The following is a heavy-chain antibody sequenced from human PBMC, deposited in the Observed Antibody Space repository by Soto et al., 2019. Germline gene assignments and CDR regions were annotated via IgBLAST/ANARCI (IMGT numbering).Heavy chain of an antibody. D-gene: IGHD4-17*01. CDR2: IIPLYDSP. CDR1: GGTSSTYA. CDR3: ARGSHCGDALY. J-gene: IGHJ4*02. V-gene: IGHV1-69*06. Sequence: QVQLVQSGADVKKPGSSARVSCKASGGTSSTYAVHWVRQAPGQGLEWMGGIIPLYDSPYYARNFQGRFTIAADKSTDTAYMELRSLGYEDTAVYYCARGSHCGDALYWGQGTLVTVSS.